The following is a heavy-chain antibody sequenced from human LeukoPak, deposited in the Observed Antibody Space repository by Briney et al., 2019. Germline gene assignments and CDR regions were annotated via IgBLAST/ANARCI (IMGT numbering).Heavy chain of an antibody. D-gene: IGHD1-26*01. J-gene: IGHJ4*02. CDR1: GFTVSSNY. V-gene: IGHV3-66*02. CDR3: ARARSSKWELLL. Sequence: PGGSLRLSCAASGFTVSSNYMSWVGQAPGKWLEWVSVIYSGGSTYYADSVKGRFTISRDNSNNTLYLQMNSLRAEDTAVYYCARARSSKWELLLWGQGTLVTVSS. CDR2: IYSGGST.